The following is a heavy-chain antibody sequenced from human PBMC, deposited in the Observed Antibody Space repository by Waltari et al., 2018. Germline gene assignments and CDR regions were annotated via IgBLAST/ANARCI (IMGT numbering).Heavy chain of an antibody. CDR3: AKGTRLWFGENPMDV. D-gene: IGHD3-10*01. CDR2: IWDDGSNK. V-gene: IGHV3-30*18. CDR1: GFTFSSYG. Sequence: QVQLVESGGGVVQPGRSLRLSCAASGFTFSSYGMHWVRQAPGKGLEWVAVIWDDGSNKYYADSVKGRFTISRDNSKNTLYLQMNSLRAEDTAMYYCAKGTRLWFGENPMDVWGKGTTVTVSS. J-gene: IGHJ6*04.